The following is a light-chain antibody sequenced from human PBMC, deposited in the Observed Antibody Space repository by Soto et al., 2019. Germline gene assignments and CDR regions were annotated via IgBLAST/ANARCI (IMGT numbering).Light chain of an antibody. Sequence: TQSPSTLSLSPGERATLSCRASQSVSSYLAWYQQKPGEAPKLLIFDAFKLETGVPSRFSGSGSGTDFTLTISSLQPEDIATYYCQQYDNLSVTFGGGTKVDI. J-gene: IGKJ4*01. V-gene: IGKV1-33*01. CDR2: DAF. CDR3: QQYDNLSVT. CDR1: QSVSSY.